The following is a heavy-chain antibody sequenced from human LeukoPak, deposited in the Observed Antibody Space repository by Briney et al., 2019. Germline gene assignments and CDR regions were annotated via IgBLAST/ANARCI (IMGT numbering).Heavy chain of an antibody. V-gene: IGHV3-53*01. J-gene: IGHJ5*02. D-gene: IGHD3-10*01. CDR3: ARGLSQFRGFDP. Sequence: PGGSLRLSCAASGFTVTSNYMSWVRQAPGKGLELVSVIYSGGTTDYADSVKGRFTISRDNSKNTLYLQMNSLRAEDTAVYYCARGLSQFRGFDPWGQGTLVTVSS. CDR1: GFTVTSNY. CDR2: IYSGGTT.